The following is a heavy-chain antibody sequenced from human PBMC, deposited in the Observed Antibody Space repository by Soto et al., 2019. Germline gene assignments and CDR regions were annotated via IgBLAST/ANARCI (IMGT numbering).Heavy chain of an antibody. V-gene: IGHV4-34*01. CDR1: VGSFSDFY. CDR3: ARGGTSMVTRAFDI. Sequence: QEQLQQWGAGLLKPSETLSLTCAVYVGSFSDFYWSWIRQPPGKGLEWIGEVNHGGSTNYTPSLRSRVAISVDTSKNQFSLRLSSVTAADTAVYYCARGGTSMVTRAFDIWGQGTMVTVSS. D-gene: IGHD5-18*01. J-gene: IGHJ3*02. CDR2: VNHGGST.